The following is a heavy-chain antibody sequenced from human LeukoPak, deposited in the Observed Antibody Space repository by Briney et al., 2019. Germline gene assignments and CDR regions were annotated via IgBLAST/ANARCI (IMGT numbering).Heavy chain of an antibody. J-gene: IGHJ5*02. V-gene: IGHV3-7*01. CDR1: GFTFSTYW. Sequence: PGGSLRLSCAASGFTFSTYWMAWVRQAPGKGLEWVANIKYDGIEKYYVDSVKGRFTISRDNAKKSLYLQMNGLRDEDTAVYYCARGLVTEPTGDWFDPWGQGTLVTVSS. D-gene: IGHD2-2*01. CDR3: ARGLVTEPTGDWFDP. CDR2: IKYDGIEK.